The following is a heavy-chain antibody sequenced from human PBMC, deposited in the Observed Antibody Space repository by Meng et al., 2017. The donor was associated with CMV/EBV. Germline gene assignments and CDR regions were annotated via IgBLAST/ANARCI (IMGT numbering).Heavy chain of an antibody. CDR1: GFTFGDYA. Sequence: GESLKISCTASGFTFGDYAMSWVRQAPGKGLEWVGFIRSKAYGGTTEYAASVKGRFTISRDDSKSIAYLQMNSLKTEDTAVYYCTRRTNDFWSGYYSSYYYYGMDVWGQGTTVTVSS. D-gene: IGHD3-3*01. J-gene: IGHJ6*02. V-gene: IGHV3-49*04. CDR2: IRSKAYGGTT. CDR3: TRRTNDFWSGYYSSYYYYGMDV.